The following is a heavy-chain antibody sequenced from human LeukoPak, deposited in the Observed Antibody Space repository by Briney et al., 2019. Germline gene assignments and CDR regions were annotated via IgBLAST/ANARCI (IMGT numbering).Heavy chain of an antibody. D-gene: IGHD3-10*01. V-gene: IGHV3-23*01. CDR2: ISSNGGGT. J-gene: IGHJ4*02. CDR1: GFTFSTYA. Sequence: PGGSLRLSCSASGFTFSTYAMHWVRRAPGKGLEWVSAISSNGGGTFYADSVKGQFTISRDNSQNTLYLQMNSLRAEDTAIYYCAKHYGSGTYYNYLDYWGQGTLVTVSS. CDR3: AKHYGSGTYYNYLDY.